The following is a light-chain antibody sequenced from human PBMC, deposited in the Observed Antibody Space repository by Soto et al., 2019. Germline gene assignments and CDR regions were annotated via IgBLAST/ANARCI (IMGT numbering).Light chain of an antibody. V-gene: IGKV1-39*01. CDR2: AAS. CDR1: QDISSS. CDR3: QQSYVTPWT. Sequence: DIPMTHSPSSLSACIEDRSTMXPRASQDISSSLNWYQHKSGKAPKLLIYAASGLHSGVPSRFSGSGSGTDFTLTISSLQPEDFATYYCQQSYVTPWTFGQGTKVDNK. J-gene: IGKJ1*01.